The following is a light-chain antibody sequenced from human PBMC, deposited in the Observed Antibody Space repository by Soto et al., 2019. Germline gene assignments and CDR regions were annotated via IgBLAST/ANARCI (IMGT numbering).Light chain of an antibody. V-gene: IGKV3-15*01. Sequence: ESVMTQSPATLSVSPREGATLSCKASQNVYNNLAWYQQSPGQPPRLLIYDASTRATGISARFSGSGYGTEFTLTISSLQSEDFAVYFCQQCRNWPLTFGGGTKVDIK. CDR2: DAS. J-gene: IGKJ4*01. CDR3: QQCRNWPLT. CDR1: QNVYNN.